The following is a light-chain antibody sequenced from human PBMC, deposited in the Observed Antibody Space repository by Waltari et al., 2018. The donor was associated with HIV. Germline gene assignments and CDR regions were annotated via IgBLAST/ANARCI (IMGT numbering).Light chain of an antibody. CDR1: SSNIGNNY. CDR2: DNN. J-gene: IGLJ2*01. CDR3: GTWDSSLSAWGV. V-gene: IGLV1-51*01. Sequence: QSVLTQPPSVSAAPGQKVTISCSGSSSNIGNNYVSWYQQLPGTAPKLLIYDNNKRPSGIPGRFSGSKSGTSATLGITGLQTGDEADYYCGTWDSSLSAWGVFGGGTKLTVL.